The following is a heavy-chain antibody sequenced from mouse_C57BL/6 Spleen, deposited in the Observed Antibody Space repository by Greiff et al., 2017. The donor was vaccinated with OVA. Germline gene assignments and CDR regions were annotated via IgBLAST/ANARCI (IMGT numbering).Heavy chain of an antibody. D-gene: IGHD3-1*01. CDR1: GFSLTSYG. Sequence: QVQLKQSGPGLVAPSQSLSITCTVSGFSLTSYGVHWVRQPPGKGLEWLVVIWSDGSTTYNSALKSRLSISKDNSKSQVFLKMNSLQTDDTAMYYCAREGLRYYYAMDDWGQGTSVTVSS. J-gene: IGHJ4*01. CDR3: AREGLRYYYAMDD. CDR2: IWSDGST. V-gene: IGHV2-6*03.